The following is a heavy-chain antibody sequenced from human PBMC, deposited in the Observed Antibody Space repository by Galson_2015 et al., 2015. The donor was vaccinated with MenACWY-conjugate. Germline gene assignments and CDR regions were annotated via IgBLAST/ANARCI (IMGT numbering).Heavy chain of an antibody. V-gene: IGHV2-5*02. D-gene: IGHD2-2*03. J-gene: IGHJ5*02. CDR2: IHWDDDK. CDR3: AHSLSLDFVVELTVTRGKNWFDP. Sequence: PALVKPTQTLTLTCTFSGFSLSTSGVGVGWIRQPPGKALEWLALIHWDDDKRYSPSLKSRLTISKDTSKNQVVLTMTNMDPVDTATYYCAHSLSLDFVVELTVTRGKNWFDPWGQGTLVTVSS. CDR1: GFSLSTSGVG.